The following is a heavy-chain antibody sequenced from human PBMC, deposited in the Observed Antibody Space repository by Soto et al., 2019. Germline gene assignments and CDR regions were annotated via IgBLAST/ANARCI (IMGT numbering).Heavy chain of an antibody. Sequence: SETLSLTCTVSGGSISSGGYYWSWIRQHPGKGLEWIGYIYYSGSTYYNPSLKSRVTISVDTSKNQFSLKLSSVTAADTAVYYCARDYPTPTGTLGMDVWGQGTTVTVSS. CDR3: ARDYPTPTGTLGMDV. J-gene: IGHJ6*02. V-gene: IGHV4-31*03. CDR2: IYYSGST. CDR1: GGSISSGGYY.